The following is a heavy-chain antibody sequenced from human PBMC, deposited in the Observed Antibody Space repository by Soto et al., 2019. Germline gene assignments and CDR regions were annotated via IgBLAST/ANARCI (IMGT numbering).Heavy chain of an antibody. CDR1: GGTFSSYT. CDR3: AMSIVVVPAAMDY. CDR2: IIPILGIA. J-gene: IGHJ4*02. D-gene: IGHD2-2*01. Sequence: SVKVSCKASGGTFSSYTISWVRQAPGQGLEWMGRIIPILGIANYAQKFQGRVTITADKSTSTAYMELSSLRSEDTAVYYCAMSIVVVPAAMDYWGQGTLVTVSS. V-gene: IGHV1-69*02.